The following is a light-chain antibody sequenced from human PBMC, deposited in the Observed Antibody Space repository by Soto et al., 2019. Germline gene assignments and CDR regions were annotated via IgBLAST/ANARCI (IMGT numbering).Light chain of an antibody. Sequence: QSVLTQPPSVSGTPGQRVTISCSGSSSNVGTYAVNWYQQLPGSAPKLLIYTDTQRPSGVPDRFSGSRSGTSASLAITWLQSEDEDHYYCAAWDDSLDGVLFGGGTKLTVL. CDR3: AAWDDSLDGVL. CDR1: SSNVGTYA. CDR2: TDT. V-gene: IGLV1-44*01. J-gene: IGLJ2*01.